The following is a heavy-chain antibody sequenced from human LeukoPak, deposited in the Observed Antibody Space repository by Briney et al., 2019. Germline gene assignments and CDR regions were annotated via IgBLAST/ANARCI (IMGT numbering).Heavy chain of an antibody. Sequence: ASVKVSCKASGYTFTSYGISWVRQAPGQGLEWMGWISAYNGNTNYAQKLQGRVTMTTDTSTSTAYMELRSLRSDDTAVYYCARDRATVRVPNGNDYWGQGTLVTVSS. J-gene: IGHJ4*02. D-gene: IGHD5-12*01. CDR3: ARDRATVRVPNGNDY. V-gene: IGHV1-18*01. CDR2: ISAYNGNT. CDR1: GYTFTSYG.